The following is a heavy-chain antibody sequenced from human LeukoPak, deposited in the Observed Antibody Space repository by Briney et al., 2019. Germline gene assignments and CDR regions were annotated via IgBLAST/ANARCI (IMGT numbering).Heavy chain of an antibody. CDR1: GFTFDDYT. J-gene: IGHJ4*02. V-gene: IGHV3-43*01. CDR3: AKDIGWELLEILLDY. D-gene: IGHD1-26*01. Sequence: TGGSLRLSCAASGFTFDDYTMSWVRQAPGKGLEWVALISWDGVNTYYADSVKGRFTISRDNSKNSLYLQMNSLRTEDTALYYCAKDIGWELLEILLDYWGQGTLVTVSS. CDR2: ISWDGVNT.